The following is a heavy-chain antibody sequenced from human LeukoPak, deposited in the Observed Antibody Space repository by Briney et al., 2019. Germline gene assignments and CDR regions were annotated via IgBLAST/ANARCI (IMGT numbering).Heavy chain of an antibody. J-gene: IGHJ5*02. V-gene: IGHV3-15*01. D-gene: IGHD4-17*01. CDR3: TTDILPDYPPTGLNYGDYSYPHSS. Sequence: AGGSLRLSCVASGFTFSDYWMTWVRQAPGKGLEWVGRIKSKTDGGTTDYAAPVKGRFTISRDDSKNTLYLQMNSLKTEDTAVYYCTTDILPDYPPTGLNYGDYSYPHSSWGQGTLVTVSS. CDR1: GFTFSDYW. CDR2: IKSKTDGGTT.